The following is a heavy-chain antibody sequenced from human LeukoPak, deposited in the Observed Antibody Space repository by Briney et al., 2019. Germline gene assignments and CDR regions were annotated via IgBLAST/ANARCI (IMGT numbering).Heavy chain of an antibody. CDR2: INHSGST. D-gene: IGHD3-16*02. V-gene: IGHV4-34*01. CDR1: GGSFSGYY. J-gene: IGHJ4*02. Sequence: SETLSLTCAVYGGSFSGYYWSWIRQPPGKGLEWIGEINHSGSTNYNPSLKSRVTISVGTSKNQFSLKLSSVTAADTAVYYCARGYIVFDYWGQGTLVTVSS. CDR3: ARGYIVFDY.